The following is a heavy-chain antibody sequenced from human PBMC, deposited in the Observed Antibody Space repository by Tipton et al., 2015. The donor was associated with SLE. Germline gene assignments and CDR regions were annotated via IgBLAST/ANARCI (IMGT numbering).Heavy chain of an antibody. D-gene: IGHD4-11*01. V-gene: IGHV3-48*01. J-gene: IGHJ6*02. CDR1: GFTFSDYS. Sequence: GSLRLSCAASGFTFSDYSMNWVRQAPGKGLEWVSYINSDSSTIYYADSVKGRFTISRDNAEDSLYLQMNSLTAEDTAVYYCTTSAVTTVGGYYSMDVWGQGTTVTVSS. CDR2: INSDSSTI. CDR3: TTSAVTTVGGYYSMDV.